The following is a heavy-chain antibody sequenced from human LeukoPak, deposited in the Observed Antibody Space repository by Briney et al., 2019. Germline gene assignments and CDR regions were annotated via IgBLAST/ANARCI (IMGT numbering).Heavy chain of an antibody. CDR3: ARGPIAALYYFDY. CDR1: GFTFDDYG. D-gene: IGHD6-6*01. CDR2: ISSSSSYI. J-gene: IGHJ4*02. Sequence: PGGSLRLSCAASGFTFDDYGMSWVRQAPGKGLEWVSSISSSSSYIYYADSVKGRFTISRDNAKNSLYLQMNSLRAEDTAVYYCARGPIAALYYFDYWGQGTLVTVSS. V-gene: IGHV3-21*01.